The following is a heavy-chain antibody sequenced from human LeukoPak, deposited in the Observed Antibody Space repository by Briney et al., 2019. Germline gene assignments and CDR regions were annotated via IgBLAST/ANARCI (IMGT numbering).Heavy chain of an antibody. CDR2: IYYSGST. J-gene: IGHJ3*02. CDR3: ARDEALGASDAFDI. Sequence: SETLSLTCTVSGGSISSSNYYWGWIRQPPGKGLEWIGSIYYSGSTYYNPSLKSRVTISLDTSKNQFSLKLTSVTAADTAVYYCARDEALGASDAFDIWGQGTMVTVSS. V-gene: IGHV4-39*07. CDR1: GGSISSSNYY.